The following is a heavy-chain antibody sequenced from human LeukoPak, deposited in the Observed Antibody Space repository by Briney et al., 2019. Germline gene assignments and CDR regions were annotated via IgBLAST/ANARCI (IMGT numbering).Heavy chain of an antibody. CDR3: ARDGPRYRFDY. Sequence: GGSLRLSCAASGCSFSSYEMNWVRQAPGKGLEWVSWISTSGSTINYADSVKGRFTVSGDNARNSLYLQLNSLRAEETAVYYCARDGPRYRFDYWGQGTLVTVS. CDR1: GCSFSSYE. V-gene: IGHV3-48*03. J-gene: IGHJ4*02. CDR2: ISTSGSTI. D-gene: IGHD2-2*02.